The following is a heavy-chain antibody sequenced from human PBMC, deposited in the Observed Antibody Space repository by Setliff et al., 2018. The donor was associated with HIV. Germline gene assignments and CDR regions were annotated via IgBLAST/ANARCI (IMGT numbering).Heavy chain of an antibody. V-gene: IGHV3-74*03. J-gene: IGHJ3*01. CDR2: INSDGHIT. Sequence: GESLRLSCAASGFTFSSYWMHWVRQVPGKGLVWVSRINSDGHITTFADSVKGRFTISRDNAKNTLYLQMNSLTAGDTSVYYCARDGGWGLRGGVDVWGQGTMVTVSS. CDR3: ARDGGWGLRGGVDV. D-gene: IGHD2-21*01. CDR1: GFTFSSYW.